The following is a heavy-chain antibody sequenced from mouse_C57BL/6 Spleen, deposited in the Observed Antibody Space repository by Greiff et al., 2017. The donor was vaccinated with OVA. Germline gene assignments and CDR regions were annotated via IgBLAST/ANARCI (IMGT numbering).Heavy chain of an antibody. Sequence: QVQLKQPGAELVKPGASVKLSCKASGYTFTSYWMHWVKQRPGRGLEWIGRIDPNSGGTKYNEKFKSKATLTVDKPSSTAYMQLSSLTSEDSAVYYCARGGYGNYEYFDVWGTGTTVTVSS. CDR3: ARGGYGNYEYFDV. CDR1: GYTFTSYW. J-gene: IGHJ1*03. V-gene: IGHV1-72*01. D-gene: IGHD2-10*02. CDR2: IDPNSGGT.